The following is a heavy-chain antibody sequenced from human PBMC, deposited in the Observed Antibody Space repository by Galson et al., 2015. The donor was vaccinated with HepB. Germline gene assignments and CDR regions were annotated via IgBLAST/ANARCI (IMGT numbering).Heavy chain of an antibody. D-gene: IGHD3-9*01. Sequence: SVKVSCKASGYTFTGYYMHWVRQAPGQGLEWMGWINPNSGGTNYAQKFRGWVTMTRDTSISTAYMELSRLRSDDTAVYYCARRETITIFPGGGFDYWGQGTLVTVSS. J-gene: IGHJ4*02. V-gene: IGHV1-2*04. CDR1: GYTFTGYY. CDR3: ARRETITIFPGGGFDY. CDR2: INPNSGGT.